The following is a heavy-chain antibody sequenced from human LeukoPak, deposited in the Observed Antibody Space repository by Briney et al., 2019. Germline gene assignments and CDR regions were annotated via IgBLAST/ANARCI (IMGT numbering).Heavy chain of an antibody. J-gene: IGHJ6*02. V-gene: IGHV1-18*01. Sequence: ASVKVSCKASGYTLTSYAIAWVRQAPGQGLEWMGWISAYNGGTNYAQKFRGRVTLTTDTSTNTGYMELRSLRSDDTAVYFCARDQLRYYGSNNYYSDMDFWGQGTTVTVSS. CDR3: ARDQLRYYGSNNYYSDMDF. D-gene: IGHD3-10*01. CDR1: GYTLTSYA. CDR2: ISAYNGGT.